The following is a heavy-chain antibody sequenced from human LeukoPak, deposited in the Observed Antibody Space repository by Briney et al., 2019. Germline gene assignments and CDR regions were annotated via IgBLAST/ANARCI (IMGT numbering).Heavy chain of an antibody. D-gene: IGHD6-6*01. CDR3: AKDQWSSSSDLDY. J-gene: IGHJ4*02. Sequence: GGSLRLSCAASGFTFSNYWMHWVRQAPGKGLEWVSAISGSGGSTYYADSVKGRFTISRDNSKNTLYLQMNSLRAEDTAVYYCAKDQWSSSSDLDYWGQGTLVTVSS. CDR1: GFTFSNYW. CDR2: ISGSGGST. V-gene: IGHV3-23*01.